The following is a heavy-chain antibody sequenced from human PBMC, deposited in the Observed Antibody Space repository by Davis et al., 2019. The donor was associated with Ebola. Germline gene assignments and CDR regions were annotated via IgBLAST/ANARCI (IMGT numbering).Heavy chain of an antibody. V-gene: IGHV3-66*01. J-gene: IGHJ4*02. Sequence: GGSLRLSCAASRFTVSDSYMSWVRQAPGKGLEWVSVIYTGGSTYYADSVKGRFAISRDNSKNTVYLQMNSLRAEDTAVYYCARDRRDGYNPFDYWGQGTLVTVSS. CDR3: ARDRRDGYNPFDY. CDR1: RFTVSDSY. D-gene: IGHD5-24*01. CDR2: IYTGGST.